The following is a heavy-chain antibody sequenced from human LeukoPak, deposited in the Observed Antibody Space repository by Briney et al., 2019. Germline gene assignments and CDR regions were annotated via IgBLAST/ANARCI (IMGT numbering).Heavy chain of an antibody. CDR1: GFTFSSYA. Sequence: PGGSLRLSCAASGFTFSSYAMHWVRQAPGKGLEWVAVISYDGSDKYYADSVKGRFTISRDNSKNTLYLQMNSLRAEDTAVYYCARDANDYYYMDVWGKGTTVTVSS. D-gene: IGHD4/OR15-4a*01. V-gene: IGHV3-30-3*01. CDR3: ARDANDYYYMDV. CDR2: ISYDGSDK. J-gene: IGHJ6*03.